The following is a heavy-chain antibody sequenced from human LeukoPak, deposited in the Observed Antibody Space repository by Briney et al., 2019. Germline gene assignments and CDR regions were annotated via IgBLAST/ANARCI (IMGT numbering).Heavy chain of an antibody. CDR1: GFTFSNAW. V-gene: IGHV3-15*07. CDR2: IKSKTDGGTT. D-gene: IGHD3-22*01. Sequence: GGSLRLSCAASGFTFSNAWMNWVRQAPGKGLEWVGRIKSKTDGGTTDYAAPVKGRFTISRDDSNNTLYLQMNSLKTEDTAVYYCTTFEYYYDSSGYLSGFDYWGQGTLVTVSS. J-gene: IGHJ4*02. CDR3: TTFEYYYDSSGYLSGFDY.